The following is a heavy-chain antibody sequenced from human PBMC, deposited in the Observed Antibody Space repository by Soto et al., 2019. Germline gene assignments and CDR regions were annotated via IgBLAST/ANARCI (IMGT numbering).Heavy chain of an antibody. CDR1: GFTFSSYA. V-gene: IGHV3-23*01. D-gene: IGHD3-22*01. CDR3: AKDRPYYYDSSGYPFDY. J-gene: IGHJ4*02. CDR2: ISGSGGST. Sequence: PGGSLRLSCAASGFTFSSYAMSWVRQAPGKGLEWVSAISGSGGSTYYADSVKGRFTISRDNSKNTLYLQMNSLRAEDTAVYYCAKDRPYYYDSSGYPFDYWGQGTLVTVSS.